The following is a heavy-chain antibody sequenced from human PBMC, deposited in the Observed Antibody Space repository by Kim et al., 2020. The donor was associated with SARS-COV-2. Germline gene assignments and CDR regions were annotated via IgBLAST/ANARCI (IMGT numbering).Heavy chain of an antibody. D-gene: IGHD6-6*01. CDR3: ARFGQSSSSSGVVVNYFVY. CDR2: IYTSGST. V-gene: IGHV4-4*07. Sequence: SETLSLTCTVSGGSISSYYWSWIRQPAGKGLEWIGRIYTSGSTNYNPSLKSRVTMSVDTSKNQFSLKLSSVTAADTAVYYCARFGQSSSSSGVVVNYFVYWGQGTLVTVSS. CDR1: GGSISSYY. J-gene: IGHJ4*02.